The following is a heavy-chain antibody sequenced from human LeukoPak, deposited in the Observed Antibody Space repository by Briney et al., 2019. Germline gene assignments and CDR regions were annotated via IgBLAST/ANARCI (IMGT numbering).Heavy chain of an antibody. CDR1: GYTLTELS. CDR2: FDPEDGET. D-gene: IGHD6-6*01. V-gene: IGHV1-24*01. CDR3: ATHLFIGSSNAFDL. J-gene: IGHJ3*01. Sequence: ASVKVSCKVSGYTLTELSMHWVRQAPGKGLEWMGGFDPEDGETIYAQKFQGRVTMTEDTSTDTAYMELSSLRSEDTAVYYCATHLFIGSSNAFDLWGRGTMVTVSS.